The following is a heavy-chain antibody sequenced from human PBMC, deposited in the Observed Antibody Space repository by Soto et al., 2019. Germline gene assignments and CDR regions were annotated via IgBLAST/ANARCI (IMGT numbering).Heavy chain of an antibody. CDR2: ISISGSTI. Sequence: GGSLRLSCAASGFTFSSYEMNWVRQAPGKGLEWVSYISISGSTIYYADSVKGRFTISRDNAKNSLYLQMSSLRAEDTAVYYCARGGRDCTNGVCSSWFDPWGQGTLVTVSS. J-gene: IGHJ5*02. V-gene: IGHV3-48*03. CDR1: GFTFSSYE. CDR3: ARGGRDCTNGVCSSWFDP. D-gene: IGHD2-8*01.